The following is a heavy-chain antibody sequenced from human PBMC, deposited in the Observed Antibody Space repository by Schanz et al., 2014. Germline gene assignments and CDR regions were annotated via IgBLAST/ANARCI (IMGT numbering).Heavy chain of an antibody. Sequence: QVHLQESGPGLVKPSETLSLTCTVSGGSISSNNWWTWVRQSPGKGLDWIGEIFHTGSTKYNPSLKSRVTVSVDKPKNQFSLKLNSVTAADTAVYYCATVSYDFWSGKDYYSFHMDVWGRGTTGTVSS. CDR3: ATVSYDFWSGKDYYSFHMDV. D-gene: IGHD3-3*01. CDR1: GGSISSNNW. J-gene: IGHJ6*03. CDR2: IFHTGST. V-gene: IGHV4-4*02.